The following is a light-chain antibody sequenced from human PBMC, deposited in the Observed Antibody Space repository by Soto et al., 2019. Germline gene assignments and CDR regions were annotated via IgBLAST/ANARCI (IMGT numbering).Light chain of an antibody. CDR3: QQYNNWPPIT. CDR1: QSVLSSSNKKNY. J-gene: IGKJ5*01. CDR2: GAS. V-gene: IGKV4-1*01. Sequence: DIVMTQSPDSLAVSLGERATINCKSSQSVLSSSNKKNYLAWYQQKPGQAPRLLIYGASSRAIGIPERFSGSGSRTDFTLTVSGLEPEDFAVYYCQQYNNWPPITFGQGTRLEIK.